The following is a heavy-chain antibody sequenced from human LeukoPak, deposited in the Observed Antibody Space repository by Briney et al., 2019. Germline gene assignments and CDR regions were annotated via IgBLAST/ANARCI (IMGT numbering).Heavy chain of an antibody. CDR1: GYTFIDYY. CDR2: VDPKSGGT. V-gene: IGHV1-2*02. CDR3: ARETLPYGDFEY. J-gene: IGHJ4*02. Sequence: ASVKVSCKASGYTFIDYYIQGIRQAPGQGLEGMGWVDPKSGGTNYGQKFQGRVTITRDTSINTAYMEMSRLESDDTAMYYCARETLPYGDFEYWGQGSLVTVSS. D-gene: IGHD4-17*01.